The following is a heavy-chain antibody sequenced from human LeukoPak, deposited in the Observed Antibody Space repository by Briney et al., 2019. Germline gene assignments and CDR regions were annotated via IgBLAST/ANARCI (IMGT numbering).Heavy chain of an antibody. CDR2: FDPEDGET. D-gene: IGHD1-7*01. J-gene: IGHJ4*02. V-gene: IGHV1-24*01. Sequence: ASVKVSCKVTGYTHPELSMHWVRQAPGKGLEWMGGFDPEDGETIYAQKFQGRVTMTVATSTDTAYMELSSLRSEDTAVYYCATDRVRGLELRPLTYWGQGTLVTVSS. CDR3: ATDRVRGLELRPLTY. CDR1: GYTHPELS.